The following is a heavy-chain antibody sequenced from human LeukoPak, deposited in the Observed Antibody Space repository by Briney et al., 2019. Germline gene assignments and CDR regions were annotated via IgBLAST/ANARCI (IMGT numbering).Heavy chain of an antibody. D-gene: IGHD3-10*01. J-gene: IGHJ4*02. Sequence: SETLSLTCTVSGGSISSSSYYWGWIRQPPGKGLEWIGSIYYSGSTYYNPSLKSRVTISVDTSKNQFSLKLSSVTAADTAVYYCARVEADYYGSGSYFYFDYWGQGTLVTVSS. CDR2: IYYSGST. CDR1: GGSISSSSYY. V-gene: IGHV4-39*07. CDR3: ARVEADYYGSGSYFYFDY.